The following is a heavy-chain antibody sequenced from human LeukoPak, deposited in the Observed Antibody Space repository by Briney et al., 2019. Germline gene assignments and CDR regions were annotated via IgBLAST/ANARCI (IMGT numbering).Heavy chain of an antibody. CDR1: GFTFSDHY. D-gene: IGHD7-27*01. CDR3: ARGHWGLDS. Sequence: GGSLRLSCAASGFTFSDHYMSWIRQAPGKGLEWVSYISHTGTTMYYADSVKGRFTLSRDNARNSLYLQMNSLRAEDTAVYYCARGHWGLDSWGQGTLVSVSS. CDR2: ISHTGTTM. J-gene: IGHJ4*02. V-gene: IGHV3-11*04.